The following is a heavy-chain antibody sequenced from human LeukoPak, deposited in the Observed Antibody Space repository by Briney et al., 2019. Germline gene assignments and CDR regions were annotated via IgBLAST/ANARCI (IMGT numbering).Heavy chain of an antibody. D-gene: IGHD5-24*01. Sequence: GGSLRLSCAAPGFTFNIYAMSWVRQAPEKGLEWVSAISETSRKTYYADPVKGRFTISRDNSKNTLYLQMNDLRDEDTAVYYCVQEARRDGYKLAPVAEHWGQGTLVTVSS. V-gene: IGHV3-23*01. CDR1: GFTFNIYA. J-gene: IGHJ1*01. CDR2: ISETSRKT. CDR3: VQEARRDGYKLAPVAEH.